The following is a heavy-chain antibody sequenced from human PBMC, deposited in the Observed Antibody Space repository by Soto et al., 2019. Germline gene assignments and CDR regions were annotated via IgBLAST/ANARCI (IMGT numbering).Heavy chain of an antibody. V-gene: IGHV1-46*01. CDR1: GYTFTNYY. Sequence: QAQLVQSGAEVKKPGASVTVSCKASGYTFTNYYIHWMRQAPGQGLEWMGIINPSGGRTDYSPKFRGRVTMTTDTSTDTFYIELGSRRSEDTAVDYGAKVVSVDAFEICGQGTMVTVSS. CDR2: INPSGGRT. J-gene: IGHJ3*02. CDR3: AKVVSVDAFEI. D-gene: IGHD2-21*01.